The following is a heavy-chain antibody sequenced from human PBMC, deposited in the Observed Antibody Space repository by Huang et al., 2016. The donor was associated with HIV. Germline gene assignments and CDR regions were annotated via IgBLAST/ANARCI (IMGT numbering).Heavy chain of an antibody. CDR2: INHLGSP. Sequence: QVHLQQWGAGLLKSAETLSLTCAVYGGSLSGYYWSWLRQTPGKGLEWIGEINHLGSPNYNPSLNSRVSILMDGSKKQLSLKLRSISDADTAVYFCARDATKNPRGWFDPWGQGTLVTVAS. J-gene: IGHJ5*02. D-gene: IGHD3-10*01. CDR3: ARDATKNPRGWFDP. CDR1: GGSLSGYY. V-gene: IGHV4-34*02.